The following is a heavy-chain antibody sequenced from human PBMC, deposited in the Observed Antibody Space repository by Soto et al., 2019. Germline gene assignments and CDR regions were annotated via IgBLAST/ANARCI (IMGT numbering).Heavy chain of an antibody. D-gene: IGHD6-19*01. Sequence: VQLVESGGGVVQPGRSLRLSCAASGFTFSSYGMHWVRQAPGKGLEWVAVISYDGSNKYYADSVKGRFTISRDNSKNTLYLQMNSLRAEDTAVYYCAKGGPGIAVAGTSRFDYWGQGTLVTVSS. V-gene: IGHV3-30*18. J-gene: IGHJ4*02. CDR2: ISYDGSNK. CDR3: AKGGPGIAVAGTSRFDY. CDR1: GFTFSSYG.